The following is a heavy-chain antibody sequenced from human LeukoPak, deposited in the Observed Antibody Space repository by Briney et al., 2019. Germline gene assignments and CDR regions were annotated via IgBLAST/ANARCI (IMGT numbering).Heavy chain of an antibody. CDR2: IYYSGST. CDR3: ARDDSSGWYMTD. CDR1: GGSISSYY. D-gene: IGHD6-19*01. V-gene: IGHV4-59*01. J-gene: IGHJ4*02. Sequence: KPSETLSLTCTVSGGSISSYYWSWIRQPPGKGLEWIGYIYYSGSTNYNPSLKSRVTISVDTSKNQFSLKLSSVTAADTAVYYCARDDSSGWYMTDWGQGTLVTVFS.